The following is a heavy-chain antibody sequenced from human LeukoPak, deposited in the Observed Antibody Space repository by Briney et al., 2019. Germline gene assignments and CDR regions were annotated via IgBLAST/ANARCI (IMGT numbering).Heavy chain of an antibody. V-gene: IGHV4-4*02. CDR1: GGSISSSNW. D-gene: IGHD6-13*01. J-gene: IGHJ4*02. CDR2: IYHSGST. Sequence: SETLSLTCAVSGGSISSSNWWSWVRPPPGKGLAWIGEIYHSGSTNYNPSLKSRVTISVDKSKNQFSLRLNSVTAADTAVYYCARPGDISSWYDYWGQGTVVTVSS. CDR3: ARPGDISSWYDY.